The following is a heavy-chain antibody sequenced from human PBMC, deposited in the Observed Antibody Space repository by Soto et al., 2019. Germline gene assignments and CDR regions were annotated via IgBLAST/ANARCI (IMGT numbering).Heavy chain of an antibody. V-gene: IGHV3-7*01. CDR3: ARGLRYCSSTSCLNWFDP. Sequence: GGSLRLSCAASGFTFSSYWMSWVRQAPGKGLEWVANIKQDGSEKYYVDSVKDRFTISRDNAKNSLYLQMNSLRAEDTAVYYCARGLRYCSSTSCLNWFDPWGQGTLVTVSS. D-gene: IGHD2-2*01. CDR2: IKQDGSEK. J-gene: IGHJ5*02. CDR1: GFTFSSYW.